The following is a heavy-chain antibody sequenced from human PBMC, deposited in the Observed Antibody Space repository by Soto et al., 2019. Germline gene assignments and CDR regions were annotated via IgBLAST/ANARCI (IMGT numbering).Heavy chain of an antibody. CDR1: GFTFYNYA. CDR3: AKKGLGSLATYCTTGDCHYDLDV. V-gene: IGHV3-23*01. Sequence: EVQLLESGGGLVRPGGSLRLSCAAPGFTFYNYAMNWVRQAPGKGLEWVSTISGGGDGTYYADSVKGRFTISRDNSRNTVYLQMNSLRAEDTAVYYCAKKGLGSLATYCTTGDCHYDLDVWRQGTLVTVSS. J-gene: IGHJ3*01. CDR2: ISGGGDGT. D-gene: IGHD2-8*01.